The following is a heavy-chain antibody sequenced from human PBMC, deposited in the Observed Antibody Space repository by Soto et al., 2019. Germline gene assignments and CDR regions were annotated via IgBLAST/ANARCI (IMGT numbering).Heavy chain of an antibody. Sequence: GPLRLSCAGSGFTFISYAMDWVRQAPGKGLEWVAVISYDGSNKYYADSVKGRFTISRDNSKNTLYLQMNSLRAEDTAVYYCARANVEMATIGLAADYWGQGTLVTVSS. CDR1: GFTFISYA. CDR2: ISYDGSNK. CDR3: ARANVEMATIGLAADY. V-gene: IGHV3-30-3*01. J-gene: IGHJ4*02. D-gene: IGHD5-12*01.